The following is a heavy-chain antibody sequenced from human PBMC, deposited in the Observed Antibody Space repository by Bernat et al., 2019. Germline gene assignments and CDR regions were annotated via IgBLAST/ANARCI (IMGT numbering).Heavy chain of an antibody. CDR2: IWYDGSHK. D-gene: IGHD4-17*01. CDR1: GFMFNIYA. J-gene: IGHJ3*02. CDR3: ARSYGDYRKSGSDDAFDI. V-gene: IGHV3-33*03. Sequence: QVQLVESGGGVVQPGRSLRLSCAASGFMFNIYAMHWVRQAPGMGLEWVAVIWYDGSHKFYADSVKGRFTILRENSKKTLDLQMNSLRDDDTALYYCARSYGDYRKSGSDDAFDIWGQGTMVTAS.